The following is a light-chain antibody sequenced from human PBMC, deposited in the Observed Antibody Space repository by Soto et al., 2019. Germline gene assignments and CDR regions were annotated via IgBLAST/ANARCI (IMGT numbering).Light chain of an antibody. Sequence: SVLTQPPSVPGSPGQSVTISCTGTSSDVGSYNRVSWYQQPPGTAPKLMIYEVSNRPSGVPDRFSGSKSGNTASLTISGLQAEDEADYYCSSYTSSSIYVFGTGTKVTVL. J-gene: IGLJ1*01. V-gene: IGLV2-18*02. CDR1: SSDVGSYNR. CDR3: SSYTSSSIYV. CDR2: EVS.